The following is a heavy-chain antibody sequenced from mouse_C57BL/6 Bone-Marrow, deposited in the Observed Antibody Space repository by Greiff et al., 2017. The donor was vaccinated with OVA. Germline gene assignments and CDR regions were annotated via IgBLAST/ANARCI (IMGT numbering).Heavy chain of an antibody. CDR2: ISPSDSDT. CDR3: ARPAEGYAMDY. Sequence: QVQLQQPGAELVRPGSSVKLSCKASGYTFTSYWMDWVKQRPGQGLEWIGNISPSDSDTHSNQKFKDKATLTVDKSSSTAYMQRSSLTSEDSAVYYCARPAEGYAMDYWGQGTSVTVSS. J-gene: IGHJ4*01. CDR1: GYTFTSYW. V-gene: IGHV1-61*01.